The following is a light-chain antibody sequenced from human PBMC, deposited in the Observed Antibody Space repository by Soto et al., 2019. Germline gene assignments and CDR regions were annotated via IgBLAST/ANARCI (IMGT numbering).Light chain of an antibody. CDR2: DVS. CDR3: SSYTSSSTL. V-gene: IGLV2-14*01. CDR1: SSDVGGYNS. Sequence: QSALTQPASVSGSPGQSITISCTGTSSDVGGYNSVSWYQQHPGKAPKLMIYDVSNRPSGVSNRFSGSKSGNTASLTISGLQAEDEADYYCSSYTSSSTLVGTGTKVTVL. J-gene: IGLJ1*01.